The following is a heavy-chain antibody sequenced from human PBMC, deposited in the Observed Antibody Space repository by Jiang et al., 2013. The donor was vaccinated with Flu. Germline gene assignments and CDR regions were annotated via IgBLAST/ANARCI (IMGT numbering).Heavy chain of an antibody. CDR3: ASIPGIAGPKNNDY. V-gene: IGHV3-33*01. CDR1: GFTFSSYG. CDR2: IWYDGSNK. J-gene: IGHJ4*02. D-gene: IGHD2-2*02. Sequence: QLLESGGGVVQPGRSLRLSCAASGFTFSSYGMHWVRQAPGKGLEWVAVIWYDGSNKYYADSVKGRFTISRDNSKNTLYLQMNSLRAEDTAVYYCASIPGIAGPKNNDYWGQGTLVTVSS.